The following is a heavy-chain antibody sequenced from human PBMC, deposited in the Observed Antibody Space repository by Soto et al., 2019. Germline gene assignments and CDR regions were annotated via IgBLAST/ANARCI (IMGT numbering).Heavy chain of an antibody. CDR3: ARGANSGSYLGYGLDV. J-gene: IGHJ6*02. V-gene: IGHV3-30-3*01. D-gene: IGHD1-26*01. CDR1: GFTFSNHA. Sequence: QVQVVESGGGVVQPGRSLRLSCAASGFTFSNHAVHWVRQAPGKGLDWVSVISYGGDNQYSADSVKGRFTISRDNSKNTLYLQIDSLRPEVTAVYYCARGANSGSYLGYGLDVWGQGTTVTVSS. CDR2: ISYGGDNQ.